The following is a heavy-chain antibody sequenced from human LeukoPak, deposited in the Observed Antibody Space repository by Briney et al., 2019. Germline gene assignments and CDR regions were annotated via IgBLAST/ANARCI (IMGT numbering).Heavy chain of an antibody. CDR3: ARGGRYYDSSGYSDY. D-gene: IGHD3-22*01. V-gene: IGHV3-74*01. CDR2: IDSDGDSP. J-gene: IGHJ4*02. CDR1: GFTLSTYW. Sequence: GVSLRLSCAASGFTLSTYWMYWVRQAPGKGLVWVSRIDSDGDSPSYADSVKGRFTISRDNAKNTLYLQMNSLRAEDTAVYYCARGGRYYDSSGYSDYWGQGTLVTVSS.